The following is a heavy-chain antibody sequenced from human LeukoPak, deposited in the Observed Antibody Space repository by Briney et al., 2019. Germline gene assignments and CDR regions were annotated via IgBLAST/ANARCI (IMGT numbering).Heavy chain of an antibody. CDR2: ISSSSSTI. CDR3: AREPYYYYYMDV. CDR1: GFTFSSYS. J-gene: IGHJ6*03. V-gene: IGHV3-48*01. Sequence: GRSLRLSCAASGFTFSSYSMNWVRQAPGKGLEWVSYISSSSSTIYYADSVKGRFTISRDNAKNSLYLQMNSLRAEDTAVYYCAREPYYYYYMDVWGKGTTVTVSS.